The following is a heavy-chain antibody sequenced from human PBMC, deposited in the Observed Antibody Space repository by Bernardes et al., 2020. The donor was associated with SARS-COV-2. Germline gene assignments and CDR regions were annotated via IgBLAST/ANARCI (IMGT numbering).Heavy chain of an antibody. V-gene: IGHV3-66*01. CDR1: GLSVSNNY. J-gene: IGHJ4*02. Sequence: GGSLRLSCAASGLSVSNNYMNWVRQAPGKGLEWVSVIYSGGSTSYADSVKGRFTISRDNSKNTLYLQMNSLRAEDTAVYFCAKGGGSSWDFYLDCWGQGTLVTVSS. D-gene: IGHD6-13*01. CDR2: IYSGGST. CDR3: AKGGGSSWDFYLDC.